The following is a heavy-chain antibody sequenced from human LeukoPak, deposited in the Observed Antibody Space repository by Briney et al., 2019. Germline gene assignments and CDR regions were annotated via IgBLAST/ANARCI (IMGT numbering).Heavy chain of an antibody. J-gene: IGHJ4*02. CDR3: ARSGTTRYYSRFLDG. CDR1: GYTFTTYG. Sequence: GASVKVSCKASGYTFTTYGISWVRQAPGQGLEWMGWISAYNGNTNYAQKLQGRVTMTTDTSTSTAYMELRSLRSDDTAVYYCARSGTTRYYSRFLDGWGQGTLVTVSS. CDR2: ISAYNGNT. D-gene: IGHD3-3*01. V-gene: IGHV1-18*01.